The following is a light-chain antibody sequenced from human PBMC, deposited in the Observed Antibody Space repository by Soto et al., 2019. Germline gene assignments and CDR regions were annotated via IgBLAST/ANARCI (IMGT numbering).Light chain of an antibody. Sequence: EIVMTQSPATLSVSPGERATLSCRASQSVSSNLAWYQQKPGQGPRLLIYAASTRATGIPARFSGSGSGTEFTLTISSLQSEDFAVYHCQQYNNSPYTFGQGTKLEMK. CDR3: QQYNNSPYT. CDR2: AAS. J-gene: IGKJ2*01. V-gene: IGKV3-15*01. CDR1: QSVSSN.